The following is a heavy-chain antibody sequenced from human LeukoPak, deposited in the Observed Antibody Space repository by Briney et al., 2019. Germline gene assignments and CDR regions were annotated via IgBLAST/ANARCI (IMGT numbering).Heavy chain of an antibody. J-gene: IGHJ4*02. CDR2: ISSSSSYI. V-gene: IGHV3-21*04. CDR1: GFTFSSYN. Sequence: GGSLRLSCAASGFTFSSYNMNWVRQAPGKGLEWVSSISSSSSYIYYADSVRGRFTISRDNAKNSLYLQMSSLRAEDTAVYYCARDSYGDANFDSWGQGTLVTVSS. D-gene: IGHD4-17*01. CDR3: ARDSYGDANFDS.